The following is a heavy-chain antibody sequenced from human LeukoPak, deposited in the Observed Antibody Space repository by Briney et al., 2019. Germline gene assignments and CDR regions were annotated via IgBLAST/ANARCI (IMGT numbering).Heavy chain of an antibody. D-gene: IGHD6-13*01. CDR2: IYPGDSNT. J-gene: IGHJ3*02. CDR1: GYMFTSYW. CDR3: ARLPSSWYRDAFDI. V-gene: IGHV5-51*01. Sequence: GEPLKISCKASGYMFTSYWIGWVRPMPGKGLEWMGIIYPGDSNTIYSPSFQGQVTFSDDKSISTAYLQWSSLKASDTAMYYCARLPSSWYRDAFDIWGQGTMVTVSS.